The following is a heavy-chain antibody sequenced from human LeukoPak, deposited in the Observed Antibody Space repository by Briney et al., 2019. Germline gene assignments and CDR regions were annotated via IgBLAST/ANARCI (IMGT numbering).Heavy chain of an antibody. CDR2: IYYSGST. CDR1: GGSISSYY. CDR3: ARVQGSSSSSYYYYYYMDV. D-gene: IGHD6-6*01. J-gene: IGHJ6*03. Sequence: SETLSLTCTVSGGSISSYYWSWIRQPPGKGLEWIGYIYYSGSTNYNPSLKSRVTISVDTSKNQFSLKLSSVTAADTAVYYCARVQGSSSSSYYYYYYMDVWGKGTTVTVSS. V-gene: IGHV4-59*08.